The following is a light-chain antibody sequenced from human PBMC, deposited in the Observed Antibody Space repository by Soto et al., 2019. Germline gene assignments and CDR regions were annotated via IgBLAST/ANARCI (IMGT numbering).Light chain of an antibody. Sequence: QSVLTQPASVSGAPGQSITISCTGTRSDVGRYNLVSWYQQHPGKAPKLMIYEGSKRPSGVSNRFSGSKSGNTASLTISGLQAEDEADYYCCSYAGSSAYVVFGGGTKLTV. V-gene: IGLV2-23*01. CDR2: EGS. CDR1: RSDVGRYNL. J-gene: IGLJ2*01. CDR3: CSYAGSSAYVV.